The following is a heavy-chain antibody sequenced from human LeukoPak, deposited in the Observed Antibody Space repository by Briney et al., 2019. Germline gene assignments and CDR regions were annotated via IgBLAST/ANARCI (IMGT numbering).Heavy chain of an antibody. V-gene: IGHV1-69*05. D-gene: IGHD5-18*01. CDR3: ASSTRSVHEYSYGGYFDY. CDR1: GGTFSSYG. J-gene: IGHJ4*02. Sequence: VASVKVSCKTSGGTFSSYGISWVRQAPGQGLEWMGGIIPIFATANYAQKFQGRVTITTDESTSTAYMELSSLRSEDTAVYYCASSTRSVHEYSYGGYFDYWGQGTLVTVSS. CDR2: IIPIFATA.